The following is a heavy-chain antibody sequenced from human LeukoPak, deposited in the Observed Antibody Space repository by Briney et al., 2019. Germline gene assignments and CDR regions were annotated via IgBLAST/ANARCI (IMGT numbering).Heavy chain of an antibody. CDR3: ARDRPSVDILTGYYPSDYYFDY. CDR1: GYTFTSYG. CDR2: ISAYNGNT. Sequence: ASVKVSCRASGYTFTSYGISWVRQAPGQGLEWMGWISAYNGNTNYAQKLQGRVTMTTDTSTSTAYMELRSLRSDDTAVYYCARDRPSVDILTGYYPSDYYFDYWGQGTLVTVSS. J-gene: IGHJ4*02. V-gene: IGHV1-18*01. D-gene: IGHD3-9*01.